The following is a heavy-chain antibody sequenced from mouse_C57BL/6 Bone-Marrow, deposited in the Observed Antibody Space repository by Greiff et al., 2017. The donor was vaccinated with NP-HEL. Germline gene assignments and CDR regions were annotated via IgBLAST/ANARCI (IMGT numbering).Heavy chain of an antibody. CDR2: IYPRSGNT. CDR1: GYTFTSYG. V-gene: IGHV1-81*01. D-gene: IGHD3-2*02. J-gene: IGHJ3*01. Sequence: VQLQQSGAELARPGASVKLSCKASGYTFTSYGISWVKQRPGQGLEWIGEIYPRSGNTYYNEKFKGKATLTADKSSSTAYMELRSLTSEDSAVYLCARTAEGTWFAYRGQGTLVTVSA. CDR3: ARTAEGTWFAY.